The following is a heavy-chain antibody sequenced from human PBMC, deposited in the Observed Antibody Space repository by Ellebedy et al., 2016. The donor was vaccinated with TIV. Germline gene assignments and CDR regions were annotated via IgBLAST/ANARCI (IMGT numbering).Heavy chain of an antibody. CDR3: AKAPGAIFGVVITWFDP. CDR1: GFTFSSYA. D-gene: IGHD3-3*01. V-gene: IGHV3-23*01. CDR2: ISGSGGST. J-gene: IGHJ5*02. Sequence: GESLKISXAASGFTFSSYAMSWVRQAPGKGLEWVSAISGSGGSTYYADSVKGRFTISRDNSKNTLYLQMNSLRAEDTAVYYCAKAPGAIFGVVITWFDPWGQGTLVTVSS.